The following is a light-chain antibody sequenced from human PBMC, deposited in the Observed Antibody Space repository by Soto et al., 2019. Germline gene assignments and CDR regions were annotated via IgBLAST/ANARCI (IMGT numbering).Light chain of an antibody. V-gene: IGKV3-20*01. CDR3: QQFGSSIPHT. CDR1: QVIGSRY. CDR2: GAS. Sequence: EIVMTQSPGTLSLSPRERATISCRASQVIGSRYLAWYHQKSGQAPRLLIYGASSRATGIPDRFSGSGSGTDFTLTITILEPEDSGVYYCQQFGSSIPHTFGQGTKLEIK. J-gene: IGKJ2*01.